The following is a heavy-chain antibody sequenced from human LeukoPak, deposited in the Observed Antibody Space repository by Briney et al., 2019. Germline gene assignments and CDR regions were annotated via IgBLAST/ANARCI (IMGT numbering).Heavy chain of an antibody. CDR1: GFTFSSYG. Sequence: PGGSLRLSCAASGFTFSSYGMHWVRQAPGKGLEWASSITTSSSYINYADSVKGRFTISRDNAKNSLYLQMSSLGAEDTAVYYCARDPGMATTGKGMDVWGQGTTVTVSS. J-gene: IGHJ6*02. CDR2: ITTSSSYI. CDR3: ARDPGMATTGKGMDV. V-gene: IGHV3-21*01. D-gene: IGHD5-24*01.